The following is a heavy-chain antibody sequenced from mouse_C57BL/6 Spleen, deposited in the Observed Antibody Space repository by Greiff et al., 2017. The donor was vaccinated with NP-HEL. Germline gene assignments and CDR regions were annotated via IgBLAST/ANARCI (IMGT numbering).Heavy chain of an antibody. CDR1: GFTFNTYA. CDR2: IRSKSSNYAT. J-gene: IGHJ3*01. CDR3: VRDLDYYYGSEAWFAY. V-gene: IGHV10-3*01. D-gene: IGHD1-1*01. Sequence: EVQLVESGGGLVQPKGSLKLSCAASGFTFNTYAMHWVRQAPGKGLEWVARIRSKSSNYATYYADSVKDRFTISRDDSQSMLYLQMNNLKTEDTAMYYCVRDLDYYYGSEAWFAYWGQGTLVTVSA.